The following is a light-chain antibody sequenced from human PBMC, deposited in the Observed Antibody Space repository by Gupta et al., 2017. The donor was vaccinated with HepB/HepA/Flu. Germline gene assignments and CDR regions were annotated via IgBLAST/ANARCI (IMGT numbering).Light chain of an antibody. CDR3: GAWDSSLSAGV. V-gene: IGLV1-51*01. CDR2: DNN. J-gene: IGLJ3*02. Sequence: QSVLTQPPSVSAAPGDKVTISCPGSNSHLGSSYVSWYQQFPGTAPRLLLYDNNLRASGIPARFSGSTSGTSATLGITGLQTGDEAEYFCGAWDSSLSAGVFGGGTKLTVL. CDR1: NSHLGSSY.